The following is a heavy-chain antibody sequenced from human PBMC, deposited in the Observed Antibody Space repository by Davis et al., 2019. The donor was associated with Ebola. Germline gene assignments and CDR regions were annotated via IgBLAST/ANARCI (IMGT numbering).Heavy chain of an antibody. D-gene: IGHD4-17*01. J-gene: IGHJ2*01. CDR2: IGTAGDT. CDR3: ARVQVTRRYWYFDL. CDR1: VITFSSYA. Sequence: GESLKISCADSVITFSSYAMTWVRQATGKGLEWVSAIGTAGDTYYPGSVKGRFTISRENAKNSLYLQMNSLRAGDTAVYYCARVQVTRRYWYFDLWGRGTLVTVSS. V-gene: IGHV3-13*01.